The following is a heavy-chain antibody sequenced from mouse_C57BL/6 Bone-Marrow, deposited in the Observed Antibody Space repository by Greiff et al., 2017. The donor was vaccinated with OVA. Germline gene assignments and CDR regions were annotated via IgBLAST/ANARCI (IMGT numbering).Heavy chain of an antibody. CDR1: GYTFTDYE. Sequence: QVQLKESGAELVRPGASVTLSCKASGYTFTDYEMHWVKQTPVHGLEWIGAIDPETGGTAYNQKFKGKAILTADKSSSTAYMALRSLTSEDSAVYYCTRGYSNYYAMDYWGQGTSVTGSS. CDR3: TRGYSNYYAMDY. D-gene: IGHD2-5*01. J-gene: IGHJ4*01. CDR2: IDPETGGT. V-gene: IGHV1-15*01.